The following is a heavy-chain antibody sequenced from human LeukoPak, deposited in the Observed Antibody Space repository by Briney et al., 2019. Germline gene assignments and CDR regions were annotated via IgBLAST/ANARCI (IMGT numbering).Heavy chain of an antibody. D-gene: IGHD2-15*01. CDR1: GFTFSSYW. CDR3: ARLNSGIFSWDY. Sequence: GGSLRLSCAASGFTFSSYWMSWGRQAPGKGLEWVADIKQDGSERYYVDSVKGRFTISRDNAKNSLYLQMNSLRAEDTAVYYCARLNSGIFSWDYWGQGTLVTVSS. V-gene: IGHV3-7*01. CDR2: IKQDGSER. J-gene: IGHJ4*02.